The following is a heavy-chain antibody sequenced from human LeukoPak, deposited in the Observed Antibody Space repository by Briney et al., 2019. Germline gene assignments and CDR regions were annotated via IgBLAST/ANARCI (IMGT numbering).Heavy chain of an antibody. V-gene: IGHV1-2*02. Sequence: ASVKVSCKASGYTFTGYYMHWVRQAPGKRLERMGWINPNRGGTNYAQKFQGRVTMTRDTSISTAYMELSRLRSDDTAVYYCARERARDCSSTSCYDSDYWGQGTLVTVSS. CDR2: INPNRGGT. CDR3: ARERARDCSSTSCYDSDY. D-gene: IGHD2-2*01. J-gene: IGHJ4*02. CDR1: GYTFTGYY.